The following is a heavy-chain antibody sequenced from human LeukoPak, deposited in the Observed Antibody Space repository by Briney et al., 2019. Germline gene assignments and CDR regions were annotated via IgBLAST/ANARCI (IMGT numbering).Heavy chain of an antibody. V-gene: IGHV4-59*01. CDR3: ARAHSSSWYMDY. Sequence: SETLSLTCTVSGGSISYYYWSWIRQPPGKGLEWIGYIYYSGSTNYNPSLKSRVTISVDTSENQLSLKLSSVTAADTAVYYCARAHSSSWYMDYWGQGTLVTVSS. CDR1: GGSISYYY. CDR2: IYYSGST. J-gene: IGHJ4*02. D-gene: IGHD6-13*01.